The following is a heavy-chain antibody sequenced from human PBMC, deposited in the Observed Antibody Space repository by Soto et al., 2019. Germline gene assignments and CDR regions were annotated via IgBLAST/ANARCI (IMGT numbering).Heavy chain of an antibody. V-gene: IGHV4-59*01. CDR2: IYYSGST. CDR3: ARDVSGWYGFDY. J-gene: IGHJ4*02. Sequence: SETLSLNCTVSGGSISSYYWSWIRQPPGKGLEWIGYIYYSGSTNYNPSLKSRVTISVDTSKNQFSLKLSSVTAADTAVYYCARDVSGWYGFDYWGQGTLVTVSS. CDR1: GGSISSYY. D-gene: IGHD6-19*01.